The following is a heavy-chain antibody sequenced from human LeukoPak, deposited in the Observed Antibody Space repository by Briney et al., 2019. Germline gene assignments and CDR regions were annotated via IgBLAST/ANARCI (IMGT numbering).Heavy chain of an antibody. Sequence: GASVKVSCKASGYTFTSYGISWVRQAPGQGLEWMGWISAYNGNTNYAQKLQGRVTMTTDTSTSTAYMELRSLRSDDTAVYYCARDRGGSSSWYLFDYWGQGTLVTVSS. CDR1: GYTFTSYG. J-gene: IGHJ4*02. CDR3: ARDRGGSSSWYLFDY. CDR2: ISAYNGNT. V-gene: IGHV1-18*01. D-gene: IGHD6-13*01.